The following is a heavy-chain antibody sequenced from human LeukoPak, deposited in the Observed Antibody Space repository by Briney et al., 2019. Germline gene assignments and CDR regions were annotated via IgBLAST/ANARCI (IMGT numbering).Heavy chain of an antibody. J-gene: IGHJ6*03. D-gene: IGHD3-3*01. CDR2: ITYNRNYS. CDR3: ARDGGDFLRGHLVGTYYYIHV. Sequence: PAESLTLSCAVSGYSFSNYSRSWVRQPPGRGLEWVSCITYNRNYSYYAASVKGRFTISRDKATTSLYLDMDRLRVEDMAVYSSARDGGDFLRGHLVGTYYYIHVGGGGPAVTLSS. V-gene: IGHV3-21*01. CDR1: GYSFSNYS.